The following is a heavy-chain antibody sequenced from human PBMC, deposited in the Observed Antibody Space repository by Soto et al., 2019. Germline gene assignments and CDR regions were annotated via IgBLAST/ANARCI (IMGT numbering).Heavy chain of an antibody. CDR3: ARHVRYCSDGSCRYYYYYMDV. Sequence: SETLFLTCTVSGGSSSSYYWSWIRQPPGKGLEWFGYIYYSGSTNYNPSLKSRVTISVDTSKNQFSLKLSSVTAADTAVYYCARHVRYCSDGSCRYYYYYMDVWGKGTTVTVSS. CDR2: IYYSGST. V-gene: IGHV4-59*08. J-gene: IGHJ6*03. CDR1: GGSSSSYY. D-gene: IGHD2-15*01.